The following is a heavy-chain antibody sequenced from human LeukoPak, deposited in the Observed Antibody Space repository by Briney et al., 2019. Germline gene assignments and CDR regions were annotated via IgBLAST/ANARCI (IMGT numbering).Heavy chain of an antibody. CDR3: ARDRLPVDY. CDR1: GFTFSSYS. J-gene: IGHJ4*02. V-gene: IGHV3-48*01. CDR2: ITSGRTT. Sequence: GRSLRLSCAASGFTFSSYSMTWVRQAPGKGLEWVSCITSGRTTYYADSVKGRFTISRDNAKNSLYLQMNSLRAEDTAVYYCARDRLPVDYWGQGTLVTVSS.